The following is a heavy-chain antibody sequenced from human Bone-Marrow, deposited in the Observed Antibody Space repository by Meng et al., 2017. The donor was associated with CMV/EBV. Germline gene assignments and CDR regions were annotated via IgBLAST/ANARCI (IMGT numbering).Heavy chain of an antibody. Sequence: GESLKISCAASGFTFSSYAMHWVRQAPGKGLEWVAVISYDGSNKYYADSVKGRFTISRDNSKNTLYLQMNSLRAEDTAVYYCARGPLGYSSSPYYYGMDVWGQGTLVTVSS. J-gene: IGHJ6*02. V-gene: IGHV3-30*04. D-gene: IGHD6-6*01. CDR3: ARGPLGYSSSPYYYGMDV. CDR2: ISYDGSNK. CDR1: GFTFSSYA.